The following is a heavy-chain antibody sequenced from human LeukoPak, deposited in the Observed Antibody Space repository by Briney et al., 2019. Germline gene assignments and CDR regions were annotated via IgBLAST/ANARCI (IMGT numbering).Heavy chain of an antibody. D-gene: IGHD5-12*01. Sequence: GVSLRLSCAASGFTFSSYWMHWVRQAPGKGLVCVSRINSDGSTTSYADSAKRRFTISRDNAQNTLYLQMNSLRAEDTAVYYCASRGERGCSGYAYWGQGPLVTVSS. CDR3: ASRGERGCSGYAY. J-gene: IGHJ4*02. V-gene: IGHV3-74*01. CDR1: GFTFSSYW. CDR2: INSDGSTT.